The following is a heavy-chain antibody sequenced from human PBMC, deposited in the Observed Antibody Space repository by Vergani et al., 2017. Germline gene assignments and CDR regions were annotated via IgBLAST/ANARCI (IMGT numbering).Heavy chain of an antibody. V-gene: IGHV1-2*02. J-gene: IGHJ6*03. CDR3: ARAGVVGSGFYYNYMDV. CDR2: INPNSGGT. D-gene: IGHD3-22*01. CDR1: GYTFTGYY. Sequence: QVQLVQSGAEVKKPGASVKVSCKASGYTFTGYYMHWVRQAPGQGLEWMGWINPNSGGTNYAQKVQGRVTMTRDTSISTAFMEMSMLRSNDTAVYYCARAGVVGSGFYYNYMDVWGKGTTVTVSS.